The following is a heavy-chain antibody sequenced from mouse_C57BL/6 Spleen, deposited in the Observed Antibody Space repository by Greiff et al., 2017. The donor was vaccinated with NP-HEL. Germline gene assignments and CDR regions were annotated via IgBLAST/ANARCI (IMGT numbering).Heavy chain of an antibody. Sequence: VQLQQSGAELMKPGASVKLSCKASGYTFTGYWIQWVKQRPGHGLEWIGEILPGSGSTNYNEKVKGKATFTADTSSNTAYMQLSSLTTGDSAIYYCGRSPARGRGEYWGQGTSVTGSS. CDR1: GYTFTGYW. D-gene: IGHD3-1*01. V-gene: IGHV1-9*01. J-gene: IGHJ4*01. CDR3: GRSPARGRGEY. CDR2: ILPGSGST.